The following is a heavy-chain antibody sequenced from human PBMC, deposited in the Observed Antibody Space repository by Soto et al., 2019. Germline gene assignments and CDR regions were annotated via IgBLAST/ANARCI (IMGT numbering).Heavy chain of an antibody. D-gene: IGHD3-22*01. CDR2: ISGSGGST. Sequence: GGSLRLSCAASGFTFSSYSMNWVRQAPGKGLEWVSAISGSGGSTYYADSVKGRFTISRDNSENTVYLQMNSLRAEDTAVYYCAKGVNYYDSSGYYPYYYNGMDVWXQGTTVTVSS. J-gene: IGHJ6*02. CDR1: GFTFSSYS. V-gene: IGHV3-23*01. CDR3: AKGVNYYDSSGYYPYYYNGMDV.